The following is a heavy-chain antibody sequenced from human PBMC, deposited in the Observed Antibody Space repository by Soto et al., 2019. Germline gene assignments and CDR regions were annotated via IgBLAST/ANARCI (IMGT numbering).Heavy chain of an antibody. Sequence: QLLESGGGLVQPGGSLRLSCEASGFSFSSYALSWVRQAPGKGLEWVSPFSAGGRAYYADSVKGRFTIATDTSKNTLCLQASRLRAEDTAVYYCAKESMPQHYGDTLFDYWGQGTRVTVSS. D-gene: IGHD4-17*01. CDR2: FSAGGRA. V-gene: IGHV3-23*01. J-gene: IGHJ4*02. CDR3: AKESMPQHYGDTLFDY. CDR1: GFSFSSYA.